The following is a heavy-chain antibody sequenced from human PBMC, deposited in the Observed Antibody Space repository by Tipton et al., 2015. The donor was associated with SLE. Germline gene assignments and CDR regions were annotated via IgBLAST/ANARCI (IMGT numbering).Heavy chain of an antibody. V-gene: IGHV4-61*02. CDR2: IHNSGST. J-gene: IGHJ4*02. D-gene: IGHD3-9*01. Sequence: TLSLTCTVSGGSMRSGYYYWGWIRPPAGKGLEWFSRIHNSGSTNYNPSLESRVTISVDTSKNQFSLRLSSVTAADTAVYYCARIFSDSFDHWGQGTLVTVSS. CDR1: GGSMRSGYYY. CDR3: ARIFSDSFDH.